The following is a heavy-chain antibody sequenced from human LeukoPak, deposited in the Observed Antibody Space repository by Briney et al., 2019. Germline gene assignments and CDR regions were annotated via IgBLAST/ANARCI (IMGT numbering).Heavy chain of an antibody. D-gene: IGHD3-22*01. CDR1: GYTFTSYG. J-gene: IGHJ4*02. CDR3: ARDYLSGYYDSGGYTVGRPPYDY. Sequence: ASVKVPCKASGYTFTSYGISWVRQAPGQGLEWMGWISAYNGNTNYAQKLQGRVTMTTDTSTSTAYMELRSLRSDDTAVYYCARDYLSGYYDSGGYTVGRPPYDYWGQGTLVTVSS. V-gene: IGHV1-18*01. CDR2: ISAYNGNT.